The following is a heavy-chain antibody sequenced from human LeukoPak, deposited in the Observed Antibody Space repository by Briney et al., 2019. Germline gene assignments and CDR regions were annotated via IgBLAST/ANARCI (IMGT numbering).Heavy chain of an antibody. CDR3: AKDMHY. J-gene: IGHJ4*02. Sequence: GGSLRLSCAASGFTFSSYGMHWVRQAPGKGLEWVAVITYDGSNKYYADSVKGRFTISRDNSKNTLYLQMNSLRAEDTAVYYCAKDMHYWGQGTLVTVSS. CDR1: GFTFSSYG. V-gene: IGHV3-30*18. CDR2: ITYDGSNK.